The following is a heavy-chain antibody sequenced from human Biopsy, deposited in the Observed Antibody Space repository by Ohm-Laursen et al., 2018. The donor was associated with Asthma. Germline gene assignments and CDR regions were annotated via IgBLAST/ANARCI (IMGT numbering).Heavy chain of an antibody. D-gene: IGHD3-3*01. CDR2: INPFGGSS. Sequence: ASVSPSRKASGHTFTSYSMHSVRQAPGHGLGWMGKINPFGGSSNFAQKFQGRLTMTRDTCTRTVYKELSNLRSEDTAVYYCAREATSGEVPFGYFCGLDVWGEGTPVTVSS. CDR1: GHTFTSYS. V-gene: IGHV1-46*01. CDR3: AREATSGEVPFGYFCGLDV. J-gene: IGHJ6*04.